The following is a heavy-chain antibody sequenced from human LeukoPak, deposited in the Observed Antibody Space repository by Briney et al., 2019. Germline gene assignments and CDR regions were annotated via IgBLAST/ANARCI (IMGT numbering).Heavy chain of an antibody. Sequence: ASVKVSCKASGGTLSSYAISWVRQAPGQGLEWMGGIIPIFGTANYAQKFQGRVTITADESTSTAYMELSSLRSEDTAVYYCAGRSGNTGDYWGQGTLVTVSS. D-gene: IGHD4-23*01. J-gene: IGHJ4*02. CDR3: AGRSGNTGDY. V-gene: IGHV1-69*13. CDR2: IIPIFGTA. CDR1: GGTLSSYA.